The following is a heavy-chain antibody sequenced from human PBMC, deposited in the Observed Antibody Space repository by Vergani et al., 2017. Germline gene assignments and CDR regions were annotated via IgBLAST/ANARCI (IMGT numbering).Heavy chain of an antibody. Sequence: QVQLVQSGAEVKKPGASVKVSCKASGYTFTGYYMHWVRQAPGQGLEWMGWINPNSGGTNYAQKFQGRVTITADESTSTAYMELSSLRSEDTAVYYCARDRSYYGYYYMDVWGKGTTVTVSS. J-gene: IGHJ6*03. V-gene: IGHV1-2*02. CDR3: ARDRSYYGYYYMDV. CDR1: GYTFTGYY. D-gene: IGHD3-10*01. CDR2: INPNSGGT.